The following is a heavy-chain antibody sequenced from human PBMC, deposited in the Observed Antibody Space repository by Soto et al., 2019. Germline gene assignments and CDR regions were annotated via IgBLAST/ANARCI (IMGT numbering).Heavy chain of an antibody. CDR2: INHSGST. CDR1: GGSFSGYY. CDR3: ARVRQQQQMPMYNWFDP. J-gene: IGHJ5*02. Sequence: QVQLQQWGAGLLKPSETLSLTCAVYGGSFSGYYWSWIRQPPGKGLEWIGEINHSGSTNYNPSLKSRFTISVDTSKNQFSLKLSSVTAADTAVYYCARVRQQQQMPMYNWFDPWGQGTLVTVSS. D-gene: IGHD6-13*01. V-gene: IGHV4-34*01.